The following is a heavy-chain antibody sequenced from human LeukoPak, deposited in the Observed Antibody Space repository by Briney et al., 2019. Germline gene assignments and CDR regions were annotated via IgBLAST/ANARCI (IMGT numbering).Heavy chain of an antibody. CDR2: ISGSGGYA. V-gene: IGHV3-23*01. Sequence: GGSLRLSCAASGFTFSSYDMTWVRRAPGKGLEWVSGISGSGGYALYADSVKGRFTISRDNSKNTLYLQMNSLRAEDTALYYCAKFGCSSTSCPFDSWGQGTPVTVSS. CDR3: AKFGCSSTSCPFDS. D-gene: IGHD2-2*01. CDR1: GFTFSSYD. J-gene: IGHJ4*02.